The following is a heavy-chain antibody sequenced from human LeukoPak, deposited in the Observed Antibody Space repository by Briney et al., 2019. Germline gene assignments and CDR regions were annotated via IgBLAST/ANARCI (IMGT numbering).Heavy chain of an antibody. D-gene: IGHD6-19*01. J-gene: IGHJ4*02. CDR1: GFTFSSYG. CDR3: AKSDYSSGRAPDF. CDR2: ITGSGYTT. V-gene: IGHV3-23*01. Sequence: GGTLRLSCAVSGFTFSSYGLSWVRQAPGEGLEWVSAITGSGYTTYYADSVKGRFTISRDNSKNTLYLQMNSLRAEDTAVYYCAKSDYSSGRAPDFGGQGSLVTVSS.